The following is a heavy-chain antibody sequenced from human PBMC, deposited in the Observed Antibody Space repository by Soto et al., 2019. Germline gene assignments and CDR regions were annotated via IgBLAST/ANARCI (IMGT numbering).Heavy chain of an antibody. D-gene: IGHD1-1*01. Sequence: PSETLSLTCAVYGGSFSGYYWSWIRQPPGKGLEWIGEINHSGSTNYNPSLKSRVSMSGDTSKNQFSLNLSSVTAADTAVYYCARELPQRQGRNMDVWGQGTTVTVSS. CDR1: GGSFSGYY. J-gene: IGHJ6*02. CDR3: ARELPQRQGRNMDV. CDR2: INHSGST. V-gene: IGHV4-34*09.